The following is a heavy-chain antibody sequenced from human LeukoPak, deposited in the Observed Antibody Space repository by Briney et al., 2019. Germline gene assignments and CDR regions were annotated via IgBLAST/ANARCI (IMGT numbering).Heavy chain of an antibody. CDR2: ISAYNGNT. Sequence: ASVNVSCKAPGYTFMIDSISWVRQVPGQGLEWMGRISAYNGNTEYAQKVQGRVTMTTNTSTSTAYMELRSLRSDDTAVYYCSRDPYYGSGSNNYLDYWGQGTLVTVSS. CDR3: SRDPYYGSGSNNYLDY. V-gene: IGHV1-18*01. D-gene: IGHD3-10*01. CDR1: GYTFMIDS. J-gene: IGHJ4*02.